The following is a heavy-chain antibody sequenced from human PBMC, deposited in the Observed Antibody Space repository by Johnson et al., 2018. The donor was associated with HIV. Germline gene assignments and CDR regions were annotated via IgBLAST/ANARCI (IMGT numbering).Heavy chain of an antibody. CDR3: AKWGSGWPSDAFDI. CDR1: GLTFSDYY. Sequence: QVQLVESGGGLVKPGGSLRLSCAAPGLTFSDYYMTWIRQAPGKGLEWVSYISSSGSTMYYADSVKGRFTISRDNAKNTLYLQMNSLRAEDTAVYYCAKWGSGWPSDAFDIWGQGTMVTVSS. CDR2: ISSSGSTM. D-gene: IGHD6-19*01. J-gene: IGHJ3*02. V-gene: IGHV3-11*04.